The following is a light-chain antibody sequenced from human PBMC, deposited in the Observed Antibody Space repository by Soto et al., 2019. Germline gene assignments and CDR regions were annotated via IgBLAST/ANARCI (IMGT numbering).Light chain of an antibody. CDR2: DVS. Sequence: QSALTQPASVSGSPGQSITISCTGTSSDVGGYNYVSWYQQHPGKAPKLMNYDVSNRPSGVSNPFSGSKSDNTASLTISGLQAEDEDDYSCTSYTNSRNVVLGGGTKLTV. J-gene: IGLJ2*01. CDR3: TSYTNSRNVV. CDR1: SSDVGGYNY. V-gene: IGLV2-14*01.